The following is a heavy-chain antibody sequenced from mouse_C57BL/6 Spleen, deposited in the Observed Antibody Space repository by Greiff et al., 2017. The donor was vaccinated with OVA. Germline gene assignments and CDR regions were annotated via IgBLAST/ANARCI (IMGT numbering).Heavy chain of an antibody. D-gene: IGHD1-1*01. CDR3: AIAYYLSEGFAY. CDR2: IHPSDSDT. Sequence: VQLQQPGAELVKPGASVKVSCKASGYTFTSYWMHWVKQRPGQGLEWIGRIHPSDSDTNYNQKFKDKATLTVDKASSTAYMHLSSLSSEDSAVYYYAIAYYLSEGFAYWGQGTLVTVSA. J-gene: IGHJ3*01. V-gene: IGHV1-74*01. CDR1: GYTFTSYW.